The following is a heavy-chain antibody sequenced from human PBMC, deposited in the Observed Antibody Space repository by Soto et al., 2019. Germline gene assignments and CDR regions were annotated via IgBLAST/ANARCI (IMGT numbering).Heavy chain of an antibody. CDR2: IIPIFGTA. J-gene: IGHJ4*02. V-gene: IGHV1-69*13. CDR1: GGTFSSYA. CDR3: AGVGIAVAGRYYFDY. Sequence: GASVKVSCKASGGTFSSYAISWVRQAPGQGLEWMGGIIPIFGTANYAQKFQGRVTITADESTSTAYMELSSLRSEDTAVYYCAGVGIAVAGRYYFDYWGQGTLVTVSS. D-gene: IGHD6-19*01.